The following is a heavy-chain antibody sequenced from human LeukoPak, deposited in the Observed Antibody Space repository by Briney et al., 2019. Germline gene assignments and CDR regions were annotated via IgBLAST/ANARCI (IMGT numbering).Heavy chain of an antibody. D-gene: IGHD3-3*01. CDR3: ARESFFWSGYYFDY. V-gene: IGHV3-7*01. J-gene: IGHJ4*02. CDR1: GFTFSSYW. CDR2: IKQDGSEK. Sequence: PGVSLRLSCAASGFTFSSYWMSWVRQAPGKGLEWVANIKQDGSEKYYVDSVKGRFTISRDNAKNSLYLQMNSLRAEDTAVYYCARESFFWSGYYFDYWGQGTVVTVSS.